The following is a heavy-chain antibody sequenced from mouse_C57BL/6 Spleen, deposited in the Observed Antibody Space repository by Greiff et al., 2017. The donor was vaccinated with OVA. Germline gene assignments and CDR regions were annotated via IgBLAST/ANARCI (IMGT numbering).Heavy chain of an antibody. J-gene: IGHJ2*01. V-gene: IGHV5-17*01. Sequence: EVQLVESGGGLVKPGGSLKLSCAASGYTFSDYGMHWVRQAPGQGLEWIGYISRGSSNIYYAETVKGRFTISRDKAKNTLFLQMTSLRSEDTAMYYSASDGKYGRAYWGKGTTLTASS. CDR3: ASDGKYGRAY. D-gene: IGHD2-1*01. CDR1: GYTFSDYG. CDR2: ISRGSSNI.